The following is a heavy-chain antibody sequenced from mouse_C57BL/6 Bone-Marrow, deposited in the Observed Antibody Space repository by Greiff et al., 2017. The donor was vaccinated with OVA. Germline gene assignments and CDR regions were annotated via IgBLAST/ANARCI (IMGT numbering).Heavy chain of an antibody. J-gene: IGHJ3*01. CDR2: ISNGGGST. CDR1: GFTFSDYY. CDR3: ARRGGYPTWFAY. V-gene: IGHV5-12*01. D-gene: IGHD2-2*01. Sequence: EVQGVESGGGLVQPGGSLKLSCAASGFTFSDYYMYWVRQTPEKRLEWVAYISNGGGSTYYPDTVKGRFTISRDNAKNTLYLQMSRLKSEDTAMYYCARRGGYPTWFAYWGQGTLVTVSA.